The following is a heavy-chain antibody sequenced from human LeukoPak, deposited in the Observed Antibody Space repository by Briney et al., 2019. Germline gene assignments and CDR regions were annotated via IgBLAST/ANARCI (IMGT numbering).Heavy chain of an antibody. CDR3: ARGYCSSTSCYAVGAFDI. V-gene: IGHV1-69*13. CDR2: IIPIFGTA. J-gene: IGHJ3*02. D-gene: IGHD2-2*01. CDR1: GGTFSSYA. Sequence: SVKVSCKASGGTFSSYAIGWVRQAPGQGLEWMGGIIPIFGTANYAQKFQGRVTITADESTSTAYMELSSLRSEDTAVYYCARGYCSSTSCYAVGAFDIWGQGTMVTVSS.